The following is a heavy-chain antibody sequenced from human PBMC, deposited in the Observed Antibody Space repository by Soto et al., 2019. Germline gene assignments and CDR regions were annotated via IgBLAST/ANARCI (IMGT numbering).Heavy chain of an antibody. V-gene: IGHV3-23*01. CDR3: AKLLAGKFSDN. CDR1: VFTFINNA. CDR2: ISSGGGNT. Sequence: AGWSLRLSCASSVFTFINNAMTWVRQAPGKGLEWVSAISSGGGNTYYADSVKGRFTISRDNSKNTLYLQMNSLRAEDTAVYYCAKLLAGKFSDNWGQGSLVTVSS. J-gene: IGHJ4*02.